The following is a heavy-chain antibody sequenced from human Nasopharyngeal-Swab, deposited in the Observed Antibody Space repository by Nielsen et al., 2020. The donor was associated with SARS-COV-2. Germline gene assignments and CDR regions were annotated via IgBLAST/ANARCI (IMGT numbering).Heavy chain of an antibody. CDR2: IYSGGST. CDR3: ARDYSSGWYYFDY. CDR1: GFTVSSNY. J-gene: IGHJ4*02. D-gene: IGHD6-19*01. V-gene: IGHV3-53*04. Sequence: LTRAASGFTVSSNYMSWVRQAPGKGLEWVSVIYSGGSTYYADSVKGRFTISRHNSKNTLYLQMNSLRAEDTAVYYCARDYSSGWYYFDYWGQGTLVTVSS.